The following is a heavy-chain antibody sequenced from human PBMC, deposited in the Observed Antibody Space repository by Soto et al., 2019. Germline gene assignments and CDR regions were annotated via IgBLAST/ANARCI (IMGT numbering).Heavy chain of an antibody. D-gene: IGHD5-12*01. CDR1: GGTFSTST. V-gene: IGHV1-69*08. Sequence: QVQLVQSGAEVKEPGSSVKVSCKASGGTFSTSTFTWVRQGPGQGFVWMGRIILILDTADYAQKFQGNVTITADKSTSTGFMELSSLGSEETSMYYCARHSPIGSVLSGYDAIDIWGKGTLVTVS. J-gene: IGHJ4*02. CDR3: ARHSPIGSVLSGYDAIDI. CDR2: IILILDTA.